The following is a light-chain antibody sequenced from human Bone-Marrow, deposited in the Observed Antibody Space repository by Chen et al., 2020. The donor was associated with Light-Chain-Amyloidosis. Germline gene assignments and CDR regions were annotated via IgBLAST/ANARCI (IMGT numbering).Light chain of an antibody. V-gene: IGLV3-25*03. J-gene: IGLJ2*01. CDR2: RDT. CDR3: QSANSSCTYEVI. CDR1: DLPTKY. Sequence: SYELTQPPSVSVSPGQTARITCSGDDLPTKYAYWYQEKPGQAPVLVIHRDTERPSGISERFSGSSSATTATLIISGDQADDEADYHCQSANSSCTYEVIFGGGTKLTVL.